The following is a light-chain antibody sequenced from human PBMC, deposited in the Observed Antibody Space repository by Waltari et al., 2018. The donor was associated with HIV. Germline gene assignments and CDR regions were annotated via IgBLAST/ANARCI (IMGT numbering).Light chain of an antibody. V-gene: IGKV3-20*01. Sequence: EIVVTQSPGTLSLSPGERATLSCRASQSVSSNYLAWYQQKPGQAPRLLIYAASRKATDIPDRFSGSGSGTDFMLTISRLEPEDFAVYYCQQYGSSPLYTFGQGTTLEIK. CDR2: AAS. J-gene: IGKJ2*01. CDR1: QSVSSNY. CDR3: QQYGSSPLYT.